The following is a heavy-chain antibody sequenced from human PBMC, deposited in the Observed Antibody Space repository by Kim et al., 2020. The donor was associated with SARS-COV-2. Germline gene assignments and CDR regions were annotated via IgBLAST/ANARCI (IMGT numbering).Heavy chain of an antibody. V-gene: IGHV3-74*01. CDR3: ARAGTLGSTVTTYINYYYYSIDV. J-gene: IGHJ6*02. D-gene: IGHD4-17*01. CDR2: INSVGSST. Sequence: GGSLRLSCAASGFTFSSYWMHWVRQAPGKGLVWVSLINSVGSSTSYADSVKGRFSISRDNAKNTLYLQMNSLRAEDTAVYYCARAGTLGSTVTTYINYYYYSIDVWGQGTTVTVSS. CDR1: GFTFSSYW.